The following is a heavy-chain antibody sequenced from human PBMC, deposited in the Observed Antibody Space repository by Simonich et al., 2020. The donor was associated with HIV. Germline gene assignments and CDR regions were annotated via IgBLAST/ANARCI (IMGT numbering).Heavy chain of an antibody. V-gene: IGHV2-5*01. Sequence: ITLRESGPPLVKPTQTLTLTCTFSGFSLSTSGVGVGWIRQPPGRALEWLALIHWNDYKSYNPSLKSRLTITKDTSTNQVVLTMTDMDPVDTATYYCAHRYDSSGYYYVFFQHWGQGTLVTVSS. D-gene: IGHD3-22*01. CDR2: IHWNDYK. CDR3: AHRYDSSGYYYVFFQH. CDR1: GFSLSTSGVG. J-gene: IGHJ1*01.